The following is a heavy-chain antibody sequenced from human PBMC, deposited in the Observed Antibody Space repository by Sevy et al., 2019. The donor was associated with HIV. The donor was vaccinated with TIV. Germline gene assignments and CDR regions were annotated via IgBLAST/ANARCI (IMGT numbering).Heavy chain of an antibody. CDR1: GFTFSNFW. CDR3: ARARGVVGFDI. V-gene: IGHV3-7*01. CDR2: IKQDGSER. D-gene: IGHD2-21*01. Sequence: GGSLRLSCAISGFTFSNFWMTWVRHVPGKGLEGVASIKQDGSERYYVESVKGRFTISRDNAKNSLYLQMNSLRAEDTAVYHCARARGVVGFDIWGQGTVVTVSS. J-gene: IGHJ3*02.